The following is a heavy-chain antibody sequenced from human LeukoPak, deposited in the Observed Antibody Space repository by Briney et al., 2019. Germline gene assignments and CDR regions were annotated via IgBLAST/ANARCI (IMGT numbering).Heavy chain of an antibody. CDR2: ISHSGST. CDR3: ARDRGYSGYGH. V-gene: IGHV4-4*02. D-gene: IGHD5-12*01. J-gene: IGHJ4*02. Sequence: NPSETLSLTCAVSGGSISSSNWWSWVRQPPGKGLEWIGEISHSGSTNYNPSLKSRVTISVDTSKNQFSLKLSSVTAADTAVYYCARDRGYSGYGHWGQGTLVTVSS. CDR1: GGSISSSNW.